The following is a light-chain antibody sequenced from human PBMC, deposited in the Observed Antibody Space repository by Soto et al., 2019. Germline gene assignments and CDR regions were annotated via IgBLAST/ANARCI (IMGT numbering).Light chain of an antibody. V-gene: IGKV3-11*01. J-gene: IGKJ4*01. CDR2: DAS. CDR3: QQRSNWPLT. Sequence: EIVLTQSPATLSLSPGERATLSCRVSQSVTSLLAWYQQKPGQAPRLLIYDASNRATGIPARFSGSGSGTDFTLTISSLEPEDFAVYYCQQRSNWPLTFGGGTKVETK. CDR1: QSVTSL.